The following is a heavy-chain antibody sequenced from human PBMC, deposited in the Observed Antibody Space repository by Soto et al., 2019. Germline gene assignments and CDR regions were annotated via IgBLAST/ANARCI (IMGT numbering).Heavy chain of an antibody. J-gene: IGHJ4*02. CDR2: ISYDGSNK. CDR3: AKAYYHDSSTFDY. D-gene: IGHD3-22*01. V-gene: IGHV3-30*18. Sequence: LRLSCSASGFTFSSYGMHWVRQAPGKGLEWVAVISYDGSNKYYADSVKGRFTISRDNSXXXXYXXXNXLXXXDXAVYYCAKAYYHDSSTFDYWGQGTLVTVSS. CDR1: GFTFSSYG.